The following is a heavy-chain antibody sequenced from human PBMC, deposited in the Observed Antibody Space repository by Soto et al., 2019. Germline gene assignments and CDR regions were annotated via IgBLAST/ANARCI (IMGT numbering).Heavy chain of an antibody. V-gene: IGHV1-46*01. CDR1: GYTFTSYY. D-gene: IGHD3-22*01. J-gene: IGHJ1*01. CDR3: ARGYYASSGPAPPAEYCQH. Sequence: QVQLVQSGAEVKKPGASVKVSCKASGYTFTSYYMHWVRQAPGQGLEWMGIINPSGGSTSYAQKFQGRVTMIRDTSTSTAYMELSSLRFEYTAVYYCARGYYASSGPAPPAEYCQHWGQGTLVTVSS. CDR2: INPSGGST.